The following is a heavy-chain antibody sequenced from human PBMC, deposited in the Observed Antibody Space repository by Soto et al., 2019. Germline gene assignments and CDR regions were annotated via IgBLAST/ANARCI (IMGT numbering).Heavy chain of an antibody. V-gene: IGHV1-8*01. CDR1: GYSFTSYD. Sequence: EASVKFSCKASGYSFTSYDISWVRQATGQGLEWKGWMNPNSGNTGYAQKFQGRVTMTRNTSISTAYMELSSLRSEDTAVYYCARGQVVTAIHYYYYGMDVWGQGTTVTVSS. CDR2: MNPNSGNT. D-gene: IGHD2-21*02. J-gene: IGHJ6*02. CDR3: ARGQVVTAIHYYYYGMDV.